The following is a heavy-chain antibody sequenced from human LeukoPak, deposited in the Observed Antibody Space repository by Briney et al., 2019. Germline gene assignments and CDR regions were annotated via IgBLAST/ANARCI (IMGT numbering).Heavy chain of an antibody. D-gene: IGHD1-1*01. Sequence: GGSLRLSCAACGFSFSTYSMNWLRQAPGRGLEWVSSISSSSSIIFYADSVKGRFTISRDNAKNSLYLQMISLRAEDTAVYYCARGGAGATKDDTFDIWGQGTMVTVSS. CDR1: GFSFSTYS. J-gene: IGHJ3*02. CDR3: ARGGAGATKDDTFDI. CDR2: ISSSSSII. V-gene: IGHV3-21*01.